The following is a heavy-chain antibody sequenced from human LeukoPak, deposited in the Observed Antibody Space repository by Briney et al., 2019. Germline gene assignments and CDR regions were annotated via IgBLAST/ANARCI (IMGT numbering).Heavy chain of an antibody. CDR1: GGSISSGYY. CDR2: INYSGST. J-gene: IGHJ4*02. D-gene: IGHD6-13*01. Sequence: SSETLSLTCIVSGGSISSGYYWAWIRQPPGKGLDWIGNINYSGSTYYNPSLKSRVTISVDTSKKQFPLELTSVTAADTAVYYCARRREGSSWTDYWGQGTLVTVSS. V-gene: IGHV4-39*01. CDR3: ARRREGSSWTDY.